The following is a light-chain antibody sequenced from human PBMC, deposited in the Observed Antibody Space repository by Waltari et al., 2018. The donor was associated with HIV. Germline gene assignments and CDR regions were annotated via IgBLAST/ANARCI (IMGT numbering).Light chain of an antibody. CDR1: SSNIGTSY. Sequence: QSVLTQPPSVSAAPGQKVTISCSGSSSNIGTSYVSWYQQLPGTAPNLPIYNHDKRPSGIPDRFSGSKSVTSATLGITGLQTGDEADYYCGTWDTSLSSGVAFGGGTKLTVL. CDR2: NHD. V-gene: IGLV1-51*01. J-gene: IGLJ2*01. CDR3: GTWDTSLSSGVA.